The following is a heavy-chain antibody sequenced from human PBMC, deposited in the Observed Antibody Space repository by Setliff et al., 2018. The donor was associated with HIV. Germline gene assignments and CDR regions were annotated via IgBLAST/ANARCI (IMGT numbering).Heavy chain of an antibody. CDR3: AKQLSPHFYYYMDV. CDR2: INGGTTT. Sequence: GGSLRLSCVASGITVSGIYMTWVRQAPGKGLEWVSVINGGTTTYYADSVTGRFTISRDNARNTVYLQLNSLRVEDTAVYCCAKQLSPHFYYYMDVWGNGTTVTVSS. J-gene: IGHJ6*03. CDR1: GITVSGIY. D-gene: IGHD3-3*02. V-gene: IGHV3-66*04.